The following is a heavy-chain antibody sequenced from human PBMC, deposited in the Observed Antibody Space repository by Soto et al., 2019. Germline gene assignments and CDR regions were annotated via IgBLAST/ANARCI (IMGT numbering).Heavy chain of an antibody. CDR2: IKSKTDGGTT. J-gene: IGHJ5*02. CDR3: AKDAAGFGVVNNWFDP. V-gene: IGHV3-15*01. D-gene: IGHD3-3*01. Sequence: GGSLRLSCAASGFTFSNAWMSWVRQAPGKGLEWVGRIKSKTDGGTTDYAAPVKGRFTISRDDSKNTLYLQMNSLRAEDTAVYYCAKDAAGFGVVNNWFDPWGQGTLVTV. CDR1: GFTFSNAW.